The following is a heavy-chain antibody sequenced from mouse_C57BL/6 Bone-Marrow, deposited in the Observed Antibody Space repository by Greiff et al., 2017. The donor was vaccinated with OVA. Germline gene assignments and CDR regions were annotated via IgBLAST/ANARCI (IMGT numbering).Heavy chain of an antibody. CDR3: ARAAQDGRRLAY. CDR2: ILPGSGST. D-gene: IGHD3-2*02. CDR1: GYTFTGYW. Sequence: VKLMESGAELMKPGASVKLSCKATGYTFTGYWIEWVKQRPGHGLEWIGEILPGSGSTNYNEKFKGKATFTADTSSNTAYMQPSSLTTEDSAIYYCARAAQDGRRLAYWAKGLWSLSLQ. V-gene: IGHV1-9*01. J-gene: IGHJ3*01.